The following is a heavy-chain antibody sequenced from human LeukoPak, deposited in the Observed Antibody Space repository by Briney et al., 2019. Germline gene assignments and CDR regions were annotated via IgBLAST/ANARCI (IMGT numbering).Heavy chain of an antibody. V-gene: IGHV3-48*01. CDR2: ISSSSSTI. CDR1: GFTFSSYS. Sequence: GGSLRLSCAASGFTFSSYSMNWVRQAPGKGLGWVSYISSSSSTIYYADSVKGRFTISRDNAKNSLYLQMNSLRAEDTAVYYCATYYDFWSGYEYLRYFDYWGQGTLVTVSS. J-gene: IGHJ4*02. CDR3: ATYYDFWSGYEYLRYFDY. D-gene: IGHD3-3*01.